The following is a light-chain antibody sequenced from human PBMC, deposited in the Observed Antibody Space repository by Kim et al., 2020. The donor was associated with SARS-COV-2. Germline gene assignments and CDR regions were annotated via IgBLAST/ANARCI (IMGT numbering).Light chain of an antibody. J-gene: IGLJ1*01. V-gene: IGLV2-14*03. Sequence: QSITISCTGTSSDVGVYNYVPWYQQLPGKAPKLMFYDVSNRPSGVSNRFSGSKSGNAASLTISGLQAEDEADYYCSSYTSSSTLEVFGTGTKVTVL. CDR1: SSDVGVYNY. CDR2: DVS. CDR3: SSYTSSSTLEV.